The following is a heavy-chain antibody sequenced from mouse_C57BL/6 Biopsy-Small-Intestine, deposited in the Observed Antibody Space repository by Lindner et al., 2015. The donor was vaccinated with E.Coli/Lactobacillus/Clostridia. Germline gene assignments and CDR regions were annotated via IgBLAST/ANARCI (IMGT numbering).Heavy chain of an antibody. CDR3: ARSKIVILPDAIYY. CDR1: GYTFTGYY. J-gene: IGHJ4*01. CDR2: INSNSGDT. Sequence: SVKVSCKASGYTFTGYYLHWVRQAPGQGLEWMGWINSNSGDTNYAQKFQDRVTMARDTSISTAYMELSRLRSDDTAVYYCARSKIVILPDAIYYWGQGTLVTVSS. V-gene: IGHV1-7*01. D-gene: IGHD1-1*01.